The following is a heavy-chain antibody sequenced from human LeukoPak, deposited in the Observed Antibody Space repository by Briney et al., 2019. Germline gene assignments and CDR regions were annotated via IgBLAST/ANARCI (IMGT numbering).Heavy chain of an antibody. D-gene: IGHD6-13*01. CDR3: ARRSDLSSSWFFDY. Sequence: GESLKISCKGSGYSFSSYWIGWVRQMPGKGQEWMGIIYPGDSDTRYSPSFQGQVTISADKSISTAYLQWSSLKASDTAMYYCARRSDLSSSWFFDYWGREPWSPSPQ. CDR2: IYPGDSDT. J-gene: IGHJ4*02. V-gene: IGHV5-51*01. CDR1: GYSFSSYW.